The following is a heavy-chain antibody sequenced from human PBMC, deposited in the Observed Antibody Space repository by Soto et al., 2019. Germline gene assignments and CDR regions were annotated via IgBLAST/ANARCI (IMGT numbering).Heavy chain of an antibody. CDR1: GYTFTAYY. V-gene: IGHV1-2*02. D-gene: IGHD6-13*01. CDR3: ARDPTSGVAAAGLLNF. CDR2: INLNSGDT. Sequence: EASVKVSCKASGYTFTAYYMHWVRQAPGQGLEWMGWINLNSGDTNYAQEFQGRVTMTRDTSISTAYMELSRLRSDDTAVYYCARDPTSGVAAAGLLNFWGQGTLVTVSS. J-gene: IGHJ4*02.